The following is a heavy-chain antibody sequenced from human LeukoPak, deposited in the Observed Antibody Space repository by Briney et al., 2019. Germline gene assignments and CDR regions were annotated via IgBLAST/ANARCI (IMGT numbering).Heavy chain of an antibody. J-gene: IGHJ3*02. D-gene: IGHD4-17*01. CDR1: GFTFSSYA. CDR3: AKPWLNGTTVTTGAFDI. CDR2: ISTSGGTS. V-gene: IGHV3-23*01. Sequence: RGSLRLSCAASGFTFSSYAMSWVRQAPGRGPEWVSSISTSGGTSYYADSVKGRFTISRDNSKNTLSLQMSSLRDEDTAVYYCAKPWLNGTTVTTGAFDIWGQGTMVTVSS.